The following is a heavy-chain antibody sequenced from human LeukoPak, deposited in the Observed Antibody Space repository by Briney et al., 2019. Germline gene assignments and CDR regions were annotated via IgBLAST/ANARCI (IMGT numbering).Heavy chain of an antibody. CDR3: ARVFDYGDFQAR. Sequence: GASVKVSCKASGYTFTGYYMHWVRQAPGQGLEWMGRINPNSGGTNYAQQFQGRATMTTDTSITTAYMELSRLKSDDTAVYYCARVFDYGDFQARWGQGTLVSVSS. D-gene: IGHD4-17*01. J-gene: IGHJ4*02. CDR1: GYTFTGYY. V-gene: IGHV1-2*06. CDR2: INPNSGGT.